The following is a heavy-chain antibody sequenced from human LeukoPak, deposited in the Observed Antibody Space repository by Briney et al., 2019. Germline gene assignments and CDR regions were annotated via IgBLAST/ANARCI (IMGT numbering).Heavy chain of an antibody. Sequence: GASVKVSCKASGYTFTGYYMHWVRQAPGQGLEWMGWINPNSGGTNYAQKFQGRVTMTRDTSISTAYMELSRLRSDDTAVYHCARDGGVVVPAAPNYWGQGTLVTVSS. V-gene: IGHV1-2*02. CDR2: INPNSGGT. CDR3: ARDGGVVVPAAPNY. CDR1: GYTFTGYY. J-gene: IGHJ4*02. D-gene: IGHD2-2*01.